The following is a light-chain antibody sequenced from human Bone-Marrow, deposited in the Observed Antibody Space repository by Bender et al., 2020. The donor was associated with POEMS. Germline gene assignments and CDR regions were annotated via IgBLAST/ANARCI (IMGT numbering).Light chain of an antibody. CDR2: SSH. V-gene: IGLV1-44*01. CDR1: SSNIGAHA. CDR3: AVWDDSLNGWV. Sequence: QSVLTQPPSASGTPGQRVTISCSGGSSNIGAHAVNWYQHLPGTAPKLLIYSSHRRPSGVPDRFSGSRSGTLASLAISGLQSEDEADYYCAVWDDSLNGWVFGGGTKLTVL. J-gene: IGLJ3*02.